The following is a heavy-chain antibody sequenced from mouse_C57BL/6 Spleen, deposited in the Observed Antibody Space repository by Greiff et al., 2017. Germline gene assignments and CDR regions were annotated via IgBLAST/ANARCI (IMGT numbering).Heavy chain of an antibody. J-gene: IGHJ3*01. CDR2: ISSGSSTI. CDR3: ASPIYYDYDAWFAY. D-gene: IGHD2-4*01. V-gene: IGHV5-17*01. CDR1: GFTFSDYG. Sequence: DVQLVESGGGLVKPGGSLKLSCAASGFTFSDYGMHWVRQAPEKGLEWVAYISSGSSTIYYADTVKGRFTISRDNAKNTLFLQMTSLRSEDTAMYYCASPIYYDYDAWFAYWGQGTLVTVSA.